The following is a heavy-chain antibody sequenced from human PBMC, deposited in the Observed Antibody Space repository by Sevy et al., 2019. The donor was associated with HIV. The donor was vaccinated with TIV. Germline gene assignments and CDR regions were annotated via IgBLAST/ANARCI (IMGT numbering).Heavy chain of an antibody. V-gene: IGHV3-21*06. Sequence: GGSLRLSCAASGFTFSSYEMNWVRQAPGKGLEWVSSISGLSNYIYYAESLKGRFIISRDNAKNTLYLQMNSLRADDTAVYYCARGPPDGSYDYFDYWGQGTLVTVSS. J-gene: IGHJ4*02. CDR3: ARGPPDGSYDYFDY. CDR1: GFTFSSYE. CDR2: ISGLSNYI. D-gene: IGHD1-26*01.